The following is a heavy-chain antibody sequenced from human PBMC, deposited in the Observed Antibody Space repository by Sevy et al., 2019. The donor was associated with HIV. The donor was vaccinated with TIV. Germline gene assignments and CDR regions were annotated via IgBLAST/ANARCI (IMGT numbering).Heavy chain of an antibody. V-gene: IGHV3-23*01. D-gene: IGHD5-12*01. CDR2: ISGSGGST. CDR1: GFIFRSYV. Sequence: GGSLRLSCAASGFIFRSYVMSWVRQAPGKGLEWVSSISGSGGSTYYADSVKGRFTISRDNSKNTLYLQMNSLRPEDTAIYYCAKRGSKSGYALGYWGQGTLVTVSS. CDR3: AKRGSKSGYALGY. J-gene: IGHJ4*02.